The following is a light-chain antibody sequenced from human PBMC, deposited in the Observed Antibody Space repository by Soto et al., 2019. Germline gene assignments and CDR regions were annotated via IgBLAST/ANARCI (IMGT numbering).Light chain of an antibody. J-gene: IGKJ3*01. CDR3: QMFGRSVT. CDR1: QLVVTDY. CDR2: GAL. V-gene: IGKV3-20*01. Sequence: IVLTQSPGTLSLSPGERATLSCRASQLVVTDYLHWYQQKPGQAPRFLIYGALTRATGIPDRFSASGSRTDFTLTPSRLEHEDCAVYYCQMFGRSVTFGPGTKVDVK.